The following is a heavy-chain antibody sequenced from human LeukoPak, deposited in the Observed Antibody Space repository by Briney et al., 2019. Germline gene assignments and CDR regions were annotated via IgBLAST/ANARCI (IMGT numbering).Heavy chain of an antibody. CDR2: IYYSGST. Sequence: SSENLSLTCTVSGGSISSYYWSWIRQPPGKGLEWIGYIYYSGSTNYNPSLKSRVTISVDTSKNQFSLKLSSVTAADTAVYYCARGAGSYHSDYWGQGTLVTVSS. CDR3: ARGAGSYHSDY. V-gene: IGHV4-59*01. J-gene: IGHJ4*02. CDR1: GGSISSYY. D-gene: IGHD1-26*01.